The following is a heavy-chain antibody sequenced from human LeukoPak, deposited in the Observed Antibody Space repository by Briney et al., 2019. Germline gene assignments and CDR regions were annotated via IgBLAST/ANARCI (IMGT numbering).Heavy chain of an antibody. CDR1: GFTFSSYA. V-gene: IGHV3-23*01. J-gene: IGHJ4*02. CDR3: AKDSAYYDSSGYYYSSFDY. Sequence: PGGSLRLSCAASGFTFSSYAMSWVRQAPGKGLEWVSAISGSGGSTYYADSVKGRFTISRDNSKNTLYLQMNSLRAEDTAVYYCAKDSAYYDSSGYYYSSFDYWGQGTLVTVSS. CDR2: ISGSGGST. D-gene: IGHD3-22*01.